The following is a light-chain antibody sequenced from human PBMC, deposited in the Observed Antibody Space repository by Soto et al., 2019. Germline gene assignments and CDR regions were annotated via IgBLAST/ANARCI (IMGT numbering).Light chain of an antibody. J-gene: IGKJ1*01. CDR2: GAS. Sequence: DIQMTQSPSTLSASVGDRVTITCRASQSISNWLAWYQQKPGKAPKLLIYGASSLQSGVPLRFSGSGSGAEFTLTISSLQPDDLATYYCQNHKPNSAWTFGQGTKVEI. V-gene: IGKV1-5*03. CDR1: QSISNW. CDR3: QNHKPNSAWT.